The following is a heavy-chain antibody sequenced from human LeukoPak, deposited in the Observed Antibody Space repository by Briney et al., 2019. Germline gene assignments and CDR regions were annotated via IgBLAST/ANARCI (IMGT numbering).Heavy chain of an antibody. J-gene: IGHJ4*02. CDR3: ARGREYYYDSSGYYYPYYFDY. D-gene: IGHD3-22*01. CDR1: GGSISSGGYS. V-gene: IGHV4-30-2*01. CDR2: IYHSGST. Sequence: PSQTLSLTCAVSGGSISSGGYSWSWIRQPPGKGLEWIGYIYHSGSTYYNPSLKSRVTISVDRSKNQFSLKLSSVTAADTAVYYCARGREYYYDSSGYYYPYYFDYWGQGTLVTVSS.